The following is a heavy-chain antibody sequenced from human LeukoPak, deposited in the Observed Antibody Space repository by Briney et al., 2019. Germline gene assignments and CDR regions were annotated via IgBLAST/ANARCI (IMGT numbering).Heavy chain of an antibody. CDR3: ARDPARFGSGYYPEN. D-gene: IGHD3-22*01. CDR2: IGSIVSDK. V-gene: IGHV3-21*05. Sequence: GGSLRLSCAASGFTFSSYSMNWVRQAPGEGLELVSHIGSIVSDKYYADSVKGRFTISRDNAKNSLYLQMNSLRADDTSIYYCARDPARFGSGYYPENWGPGTQVTVSS. J-gene: IGHJ4*02. CDR1: GFTFSSYS.